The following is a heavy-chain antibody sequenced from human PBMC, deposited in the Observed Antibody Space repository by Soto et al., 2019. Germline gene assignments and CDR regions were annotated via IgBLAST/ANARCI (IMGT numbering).Heavy chain of an antibody. V-gene: IGHV3-7*01. CDR2: IKEDGSGQ. Sequence: EVQVVESGGGLVQPGGSLRLSCVASGFTFSSCWMSWARQAPGKGLEWVANIKEDGSGQHYADSVKSRFTISRDNGKSSLYLQMNSLRAEDTAVYYCARYANMDVWGKGTTVTVSS. CDR3: ARYANMDV. J-gene: IGHJ6*03. CDR1: GFTFSSCW.